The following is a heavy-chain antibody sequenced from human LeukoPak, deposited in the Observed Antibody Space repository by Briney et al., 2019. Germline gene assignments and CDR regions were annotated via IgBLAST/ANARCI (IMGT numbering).Heavy chain of an antibody. CDR1: GFTFSSYD. CDR3: GRGNYGVDV. Sequence: PGGSLRLSCAASGFTFSSYDMHWVRQPTGKGLEWVSGIGTAGDTYYPDSVKGRFTISRDNAKNSLYLQMNSLRAEDTAVYYCGRGNYGVDVWGQGTTVTVSS. V-gene: IGHV3-13*04. J-gene: IGHJ6*02. CDR2: IGTAGDT.